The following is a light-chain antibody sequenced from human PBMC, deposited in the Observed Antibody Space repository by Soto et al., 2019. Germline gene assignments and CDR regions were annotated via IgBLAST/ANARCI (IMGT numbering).Light chain of an antibody. V-gene: IGKV1-39*01. Sequence: DIQMTQSPSSLSASVGDRVTITCRASQGISTFLNWYQHKPGKAPKLLIYAASSLQSGVPSRFSGIGSETDFTLTISSLQPEDFATYSCQQSYSTTWTFGQGTKVDI. J-gene: IGKJ1*01. CDR3: QQSYSTTWT. CDR2: AAS. CDR1: QGISTF.